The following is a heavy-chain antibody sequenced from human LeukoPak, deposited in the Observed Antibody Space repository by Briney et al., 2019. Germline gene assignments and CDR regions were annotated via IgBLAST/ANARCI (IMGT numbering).Heavy chain of an antibody. CDR2: ISRSSYYI. J-gene: IGHJ3*02. Sequence: PGGSLRLSCAASGFTFSDYNMNWVRQAPGKGLEWVSSISRSSYYIYYTDSVKGRFTISRDNAKNSLYLQMNSLRAEDTAVYYCARARGVGDAFDIWGQGTMVTVSS. CDR3: ARARGVGDAFDI. CDR1: GFTFSDYN. D-gene: IGHD3-10*01. V-gene: IGHV3-21*01.